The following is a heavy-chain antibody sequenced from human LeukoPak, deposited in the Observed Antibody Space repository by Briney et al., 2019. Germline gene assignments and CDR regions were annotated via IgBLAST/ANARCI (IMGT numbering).Heavy chain of an antibody. J-gene: IGHJ4*02. CDR1: GYTFTGYY. V-gene: IGHV1-2*02. CDR2: INPNSGGT. D-gene: IGHD3-9*01. CDR3: ARRGHHSRYFDWHFDY. Sequence: GASVKVSCKASGYTFTGYYMHWVRQAPGQGLEWMGWINPNSGGTNYAQKFQGRVTMTRDTSISTAYLQWSSLKASDTAMYYCARRGHHSRYFDWHFDYWGQGTLVTVSS.